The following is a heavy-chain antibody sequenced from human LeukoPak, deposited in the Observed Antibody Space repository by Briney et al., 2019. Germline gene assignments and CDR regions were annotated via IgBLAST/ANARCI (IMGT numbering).Heavy chain of an antibody. D-gene: IGHD3-3*01. J-gene: IGHJ4*02. Sequence: ASVKVSCKASGYTFTSYDINWVRQATGQGLEWMGWMNPNSGNTGYAQKFQGRVTITRNTSISTAYMELSSLRSEDTAVYYCATAPPPLYDFWRCDYFDYWGQGTLVTVSS. CDR1: GYTFTSYD. CDR2: MNPNSGNT. V-gene: IGHV1-8*03. CDR3: ATAPPPLYDFWRCDYFDY.